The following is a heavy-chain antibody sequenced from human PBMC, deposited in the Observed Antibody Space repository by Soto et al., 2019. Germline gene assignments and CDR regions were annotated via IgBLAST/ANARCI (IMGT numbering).Heavy chain of an antibody. J-gene: IGHJ4*02. D-gene: IGHD2-21*02. Sequence: GESLKISCAASGFTFSSYEMNWVRQAPGKGLEWVSYISSSGSTIYYADSVKGRFTISRDNAKNSLYLQMNSLRAEDTAVYYCARDRAYCGGDCYSSIDYWGQGTLVTVSS. V-gene: IGHV3-48*03. CDR2: ISSSGSTI. CDR1: GFTFSSYE. CDR3: ARDRAYCGGDCYSSIDY.